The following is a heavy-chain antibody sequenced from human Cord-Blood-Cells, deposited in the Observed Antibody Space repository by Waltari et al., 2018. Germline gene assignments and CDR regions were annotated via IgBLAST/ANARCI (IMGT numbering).Heavy chain of an antibody. CDR1: GHTFTTSA. V-gene: IGHV1-3*01. D-gene: IGHD6-6*01. Sequence: QVQLVQHGAEVKKPGPSVKVSCKASGHTFTTSALHWLRQAPGQRLEWVGWIKAGNGNTNYSQKFQGRVAITRDTPASTAYIELSSLGSEDTAVYYCASLYSSSSGGFAIWGQGTMVTVAS. J-gene: IGHJ3*02. CDR2: IKAGNGNT. CDR3: ASLYSSSSGGFAI.